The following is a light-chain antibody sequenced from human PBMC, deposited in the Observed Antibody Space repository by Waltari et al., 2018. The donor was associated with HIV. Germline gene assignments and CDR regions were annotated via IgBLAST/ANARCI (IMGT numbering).Light chain of an antibody. J-gene: IGKJ1*01. V-gene: IGKV4-1*01. Sequence: IVMTQSPDSLAVSLGERATINCRSSQSVLYDSKNENYLSWYQQKPGQPPKLLLYWASTRESGVPDRFSGSGSGTDFTLTSSSLQAEDVAVYYCQQYFDTPTFGQGTKVEIK. CDR3: QQYFDTPT. CDR1: QSVLYDSKNENY. CDR2: WAS.